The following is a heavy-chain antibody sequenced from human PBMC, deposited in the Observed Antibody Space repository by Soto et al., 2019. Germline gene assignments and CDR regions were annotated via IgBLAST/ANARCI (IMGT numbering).Heavy chain of an antibody. V-gene: IGHV3-23*01. D-gene: IGHD3-22*01. CDR1: GFTFSSYA. CDR3: AKGAYDSSGYYYVY. J-gene: IGHJ4*02. Sequence: GGSLRLSCAASGFTFSSYAMSWVRQAPGKGLEWVSAISGSGGSTYYVDSVKGRFTISRDNSKNTLYLQMNSLRAEDTAVYYCAKGAYDSSGYYYVYWGQGTLVTVSS. CDR2: ISGSGGST.